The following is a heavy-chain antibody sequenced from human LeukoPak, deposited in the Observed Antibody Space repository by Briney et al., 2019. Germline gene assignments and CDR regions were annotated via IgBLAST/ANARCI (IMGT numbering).Heavy chain of an antibody. CDR1: GGSISSYY. V-gene: IGHV4-59*01. D-gene: IGHD5-18*01. J-gene: IGHJ5*02. CDR3: ARDEGVDTAMVSGFDP. CDR2: IYYSGST. Sequence: SETLSLTCTVSGGSISSYYWSWIRQPPGKGLEWIGYIYYSGSTNYNPSLKSRVTISVDTSKNQFSLKLSSVTAADTAVYYCARDEGVDTAMVSGFDPWGQGTLVTVSS.